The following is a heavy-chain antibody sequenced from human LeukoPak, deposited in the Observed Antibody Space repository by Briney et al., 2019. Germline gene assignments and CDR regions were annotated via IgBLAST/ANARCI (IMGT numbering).Heavy chain of an antibody. D-gene: IGHD6-19*01. CDR3: ASAGSSGWLYYFDY. Sequence: ASVKVSCKASGYTFTGYYMHWVRQAPGQGLEWMGWINPNSSGTNYAQKFQGRVTMTRDTSISTAYMELSRLRSDDTAVYYCASAGSSGWLYYFDYWGQGTLVTVSS. CDR2: INPNSSGT. J-gene: IGHJ4*02. CDR1: GYTFTGYY. V-gene: IGHV1-2*02.